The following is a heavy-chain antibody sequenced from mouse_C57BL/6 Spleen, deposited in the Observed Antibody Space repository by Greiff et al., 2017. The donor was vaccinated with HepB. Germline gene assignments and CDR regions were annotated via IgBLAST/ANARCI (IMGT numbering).Heavy chain of an antibody. CDR2: ISDGGSYT. J-gene: IGHJ3*01. V-gene: IGHV5-4*03. CDR3: ARRNWDWFAY. D-gene: IGHD4-1*01. Sequence: EVQLVESGGGLVKPGGSLKLSCAASGFTFSSYAMSWVRQTPEKRLEWVATISDGGSYTYYPDNVKGRFTISRDNAKNNLYLQMSHLKSEDTAMYYCARRNWDWFAYWGQGTLVTVSA. CDR1: GFTFSSYA.